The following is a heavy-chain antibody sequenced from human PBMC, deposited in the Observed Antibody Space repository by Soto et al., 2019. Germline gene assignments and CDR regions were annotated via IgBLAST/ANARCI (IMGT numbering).Heavy chain of an antibody. CDR3: ARGGPGYSNYGMDV. CDR2: ISYDGSNK. V-gene: IGHV3-30-3*01. J-gene: IGHJ6*02. CDR1: GFTFSSYA. D-gene: IGHD5-18*01. Sequence: QVQLVESGGGVVQPGRSLRLSCAASGFTFSSYAMHWVRQAPGKGLEWVAVISYDGSNKYYADSVKGRFTISRDNSKNPLYRQMNSLRAEDTAVYYCARGGPGYSNYGMDVWGQGTTVTVSS.